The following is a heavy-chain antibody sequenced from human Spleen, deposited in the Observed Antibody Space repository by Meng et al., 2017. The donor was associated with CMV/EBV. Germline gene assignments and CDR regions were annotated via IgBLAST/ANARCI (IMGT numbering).Heavy chain of an antibody. CDR3: TTESEDEY. Sequence: ASVKVSCKASGYTFTSYYMHWVRQAPGQGLEWMGWIHPNSGGTKYAQKFQGRVTMTRDTSISTAYMELSRLRSDDTAVYYCTTESEDEYWGQGTLVTVSS. D-gene: IGHD6-6*01. J-gene: IGHJ4*02. V-gene: IGHV1-2*02. CDR2: IHPNSGGT. CDR1: GYTFTSYY.